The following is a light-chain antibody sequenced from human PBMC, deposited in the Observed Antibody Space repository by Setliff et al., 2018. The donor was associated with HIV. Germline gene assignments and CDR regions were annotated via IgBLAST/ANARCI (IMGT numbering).Light chain of an antibody. CDR3: QSADSSGRV. V-gene: IGLV3-25*03. Sequence: SYELTQPPSVSVSPGQTVRITCSGDALPNQYAYWYQQKPGQAPVLVLYKDSERPSGIPERFSGSRSGTTVTLSISGVQAEDEADYYCQSADSSGRVFGGGTKVTVL. J-gene: IGLJ3*02. CDR1: ALPNQY. CDR2: KDS.